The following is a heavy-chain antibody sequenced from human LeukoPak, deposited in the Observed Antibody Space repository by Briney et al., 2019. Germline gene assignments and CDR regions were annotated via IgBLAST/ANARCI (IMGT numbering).Heavy chain of an antibody. V-gene: IGHV1-69*02. CDR3: ARSHDSSGYYYHFDY. D-gene: IGHD3-22*01. J-gene: IGHJ4*02. CDR1: GGTFSRYT. CDR2: IIPILGIA. Sequence: SVKVSCKASGGTFSRYTISWVRQAPGQGLEWMGRIIPILGIANYAQKFQGRVTVTADKSTSTAYMELSSLRSEDTAVYYCARSHDSSGYYYHFDYWGQGTLVTVSS.